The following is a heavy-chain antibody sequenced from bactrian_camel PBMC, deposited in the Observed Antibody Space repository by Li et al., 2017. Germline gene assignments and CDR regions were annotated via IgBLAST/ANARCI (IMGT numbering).Heavy chain of an antibody. J-gene: IGHJ4*01. D-gene: IGHD6*01. V-gene: IGHV3S63*01. CDR1: GLPFDDSD. CDR2: IGSDGSP. Sequence: VQLVESGGGSVQEGGSLTLSCTASGLPFDDSDMGWYRQAPGNECEVVSTIGSDGSPFYTDSVKGRFTISKDSTKNTLYLQMNSLKPEDTAMYYCAADCFWSVDCSSESCSTADFQYTGQGTQVTVS.